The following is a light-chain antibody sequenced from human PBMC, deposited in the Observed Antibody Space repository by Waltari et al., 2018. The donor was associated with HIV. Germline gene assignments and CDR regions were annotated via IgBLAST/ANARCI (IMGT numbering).Light chain of an antibody. CDR1: QSISS. J-gene: IGKJ1*01. CDR2: AAS. CDR3: QQGSGT. Sequence: DIQMTQSPSSLSASVGDRVTITCRASQSISSLNWHQQKPGKAPKLLIYAASSLQSGVPSRFSGSGSGTDFTLTINSLQAEDFATYYCQQGSGTFGQGTKVEIK. V-gene: IGKV1-39*01.